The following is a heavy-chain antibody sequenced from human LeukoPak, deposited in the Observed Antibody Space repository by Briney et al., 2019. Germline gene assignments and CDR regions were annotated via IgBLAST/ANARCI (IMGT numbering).Heavy chain of an antibody. Sequence: GASVKVSCMASGYTFTSYGISWVRQAPGQGLEWMGWISAYNGNTNYAQKLQGRVTMTTDTSTSTAYMELRSLRSDDTAVYYCATLSDYYDSSGYYFGYWGQRTLVTVSS. CDR2: ISAYNGNT. CDR3: ATLSDYYDSSGYYFGY. V-gene: IGHV1-18*01. CDR1: GYTFTSYG. D-gene: IGHD3-22*01. J-gene: IGHJ4*02.